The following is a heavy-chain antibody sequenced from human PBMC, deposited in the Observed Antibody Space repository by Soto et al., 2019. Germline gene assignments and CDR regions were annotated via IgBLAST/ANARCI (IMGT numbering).Heavy chain of an antibody. CDR1: GFTFSSYG. V-gene: IGHV3-30*18. D-gene: IGHD3-9*01. Sequence: QVQLVESGGGVVQPGRSLRLSCAASGFTFSSYGMHWVRQAPGKGLEWMAVISYDGSNKYYADSVKGRFTISRDNSKNTLYLKMNSLRAEDTAVYYCAKEGQQYDILTGYRSYYGMDVWGQGTTVTVSS. CDR3: AKEGQQYDILTGYRSYYGMDV. J-gene: IGHJ6*02. CDR2: ISYDGSNK.